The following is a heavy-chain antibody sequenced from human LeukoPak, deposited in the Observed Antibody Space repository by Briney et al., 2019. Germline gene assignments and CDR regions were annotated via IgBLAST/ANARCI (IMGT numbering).Heavy chain of an antibody. V-gene: IGHV3-33*01. J-gene: IGHJ4*02. Sequence: GGSLRLSCEASGFTFSSYVMHWVRQVPGKGLDWVAGIWYDGSDKFYIDSVKGRFSISRDNSKNTFHLQMDSLRVEDTAVYYCARDGGSTTVGATSFDFWGQGTLVTVSS. D-gene: IGHD1-26*01. CDR1: GFTFSSYV. CDR2: IWYDGSDK. CDR3: ARDGGSTTVGATSFDF.